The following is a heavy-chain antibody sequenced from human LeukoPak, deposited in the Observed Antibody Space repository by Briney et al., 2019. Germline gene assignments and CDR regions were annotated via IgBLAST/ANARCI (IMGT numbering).Heavy chain of an antibody. CDR1: GGSISSSSYY. D-gene: IGHD6-19*01. CDR3: ARRPGIAVGTGGYYFDY. Sequence: SETLSLTCTVSGGSISSSSYYWGWIRQPPGKGLEWIGSIYYSGSTYYNPSLKSRVTISVDTSKNQFSLKLSSVTAADTAVYYCARRPGIAVGTGGYYFDYWGQGTLVTVSS. V-gene: IGHV4-39*01. J-gene: IGHJ4*02. CDR2: IYYSGST.